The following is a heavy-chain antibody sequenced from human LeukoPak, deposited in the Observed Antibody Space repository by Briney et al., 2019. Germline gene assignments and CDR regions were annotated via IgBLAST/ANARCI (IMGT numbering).Heavy chain of an antibody. CDR1: GGSISSSRYY. D-gene: IGHD3-3*01. Sequence: PSETLSLTCTVSGGSISSSRYYWGWIRQPPGKGLEWIGSIYYSGSTHYNPSLKSRVTISVDTSKNQFSLKLSSVTAADTAVYYCARHRGDLREYYDFWSGYMTDYWGQGTLVTVSS. CDR2: IYYSGST. V-gene: IGHV4-39*01. CDR3: ARHRGDLREYYDFWSGYMTDY. J-gene: IGHJ4*02.